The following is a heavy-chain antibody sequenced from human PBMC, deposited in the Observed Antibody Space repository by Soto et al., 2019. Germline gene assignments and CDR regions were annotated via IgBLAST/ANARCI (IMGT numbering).Heavy chain of an antibody. CDR1: GYTFTRFY. CDR3: ARGYGGVVVYFDH. V-gene: IGHV1-46*01. D-gene: IGHD3-16*02. Sequence: QVQLVQSGAELKKPGASVKISCQASGYTFTRFYVDWVRQAPGQGLEWMGRINPNEGTTTYAQNFQGRLTMTSDTSTSTVYLDLSSLRSDDTAVYSCARGYGGVVVYFDHWGQGTLVTVSS. CDR2: INPNEGTT. J-gene: IGHJ4*02.